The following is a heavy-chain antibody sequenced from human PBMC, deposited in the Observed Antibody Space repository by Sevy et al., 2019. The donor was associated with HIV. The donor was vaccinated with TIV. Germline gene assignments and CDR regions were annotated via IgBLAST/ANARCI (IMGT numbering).Heavy chain of an antibody. J-gene: IGHJ4*01. CDR2: IYTSGIT. D-gene: IGHD3-10*01. V-gene: IGHV4-61*02. CDR3: ARYYYGSGKYFFDY. CDR1: GGSISSGTYY. Sequence: SETLSLTCTVSGGSISSGTYYWTWIRQPAGKGLEWIGRIYTSGITNYNPSLKSRLTISLDTSKNKFSLNLSSVTAADTAVYYCARYYYGSGKYFFDYWGQGTLVTVSS.